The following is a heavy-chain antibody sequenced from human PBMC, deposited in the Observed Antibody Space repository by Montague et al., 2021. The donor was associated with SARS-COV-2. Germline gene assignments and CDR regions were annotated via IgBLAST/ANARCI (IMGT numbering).Heavy chain of an antibody. J-gene: IGHJ6*02. Sequence: SLRLSWAASRFTFNTYTMHWVRQAPGKGLQWVAVISYDGGKKYYIDSVKGRFTISRDNSRNTLSLQMNSLRREDSAVYYCARDGSGYASNYFYVMDVWGQGTMVTVSS. CDR1: RFTFNTYT. D-gene: IGHD3-22*01. V-gene: IGHV3-30*04. CDR3: ARDGSGYASNYFYVMDV. CDR2: ISYDGGKK.